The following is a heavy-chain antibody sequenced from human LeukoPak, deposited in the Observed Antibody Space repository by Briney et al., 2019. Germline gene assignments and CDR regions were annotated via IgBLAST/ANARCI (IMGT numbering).Heavy chain of an antibody. CDR2: IYPGDSDT. CDR3: AKVVELATLTGDSYTYSYHMDV. CDR1: GSIFSTYR. J-gene: IGHJ6*03. Sequence: KPGESLEISFKCSGSIFSTYRIGGVRPVPGKGREWMGFIYPGDSDTRYSPSFQGQVTISADKYIRSAYLQWSSLKASDTAMYYCAKVVELATLTGDSYTYSYHMDVWGKGTAVTVSS. D-gene: IGHD5-24*01. V-gene: IGHV5-51*01.